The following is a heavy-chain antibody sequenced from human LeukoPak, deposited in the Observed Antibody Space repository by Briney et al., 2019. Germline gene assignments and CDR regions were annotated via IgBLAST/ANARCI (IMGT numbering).Heavy chain of an antibody. CDR1: GFTFSSYG. Sequence: GGSLRLSCAASGFTFSSYGMYWVRQAPGKGLEWVAVISYDGSNEYYADSVKGRFTISRDNSKNTLYLQMNSLRAEDTAVYNCAKDGTSGWPRGYFDYWGQGTLVTVSS. J-gene: IGHJ4*02. CDR3: AKDGTSGWPRGYFDY. D-gene: IGHD6-19*01. CDR2: ISYDGSNE. V-gene: IGHV3-30*18.